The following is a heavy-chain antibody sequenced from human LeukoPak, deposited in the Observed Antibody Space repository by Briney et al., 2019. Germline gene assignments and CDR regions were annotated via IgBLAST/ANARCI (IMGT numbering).Heavy chain of an antibody. Sequence: SETLSLTCTVSGGSISSSNYWGWIRQPPGKGLEWIGSIYYSGSTYYNPSLKSRVTISVDTSKNQFSLKLSSVAAADTAVYYCARESETGTIDYWGQGTLVTVSS. CDR2: IYYSGST. J-gene: IGHJ4*02. V-gene: IGHV4-39*01. CDR1: GGSISSSNY. D-gene: IGHD1-7*01. CDR3: ARESETGTIDY.